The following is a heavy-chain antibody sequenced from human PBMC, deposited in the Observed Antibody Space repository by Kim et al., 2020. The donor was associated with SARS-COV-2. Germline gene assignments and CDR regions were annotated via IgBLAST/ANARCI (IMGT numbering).Heavy chain of an antibody. V-gene: IGHV3-33*06. CDR1: GFTFSSYG. D-gene: IGHD3-10*01. CDR2: IWYDGSNK. J-gene: IGHJ6*02. CDR3: AKEGGITMVRGVIPLYYYVMDV. Sequence: GGSLRLSCAASGFTFSSYGMHWVRQAPGKGLEWVAVIWYDGSNKYYADSVKGRFTISRDNSKNTLYLQMNSLRAEDTAVYYCAKEGGITMVRGVIPLYYYVMDVWGQGTTVTVSS.